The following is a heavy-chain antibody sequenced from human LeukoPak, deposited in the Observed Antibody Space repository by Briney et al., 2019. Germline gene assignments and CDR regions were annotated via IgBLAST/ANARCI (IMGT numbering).Heavy chain of an antibody. J-gene: IGHJ3*02. D-gene: IGHD6-13*01. V-gene: IGHV3-11*04. CDR3: ARDGGSIAAARDAFDI. CDR1: GFTFSDYY. Sequence: PGGSLRHSCAASGFTFSDYYMSWIRQAPGKGLEWVSYISSSGSTIYYADSVKGRFTISRDNSKNTLYLQMNSLRAEDTAVYYCARDGGSIAAARDAFDIWGQGTMVTVSS. CDR2: ISSSGSTI.